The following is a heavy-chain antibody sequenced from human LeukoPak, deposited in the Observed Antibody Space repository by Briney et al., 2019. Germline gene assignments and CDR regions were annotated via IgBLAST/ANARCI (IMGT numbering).Heavy chain of an antibody. CDR2: ISYDGSNK. CDR1: GFSFSGST. D-gene: IGHD1-26*01. V-gene: IGHV3-30-3*01. CDR3: ARAIVGATIDY. J-gene: IGHJ4*02. Sequence: HPGGSLRLSCAASGFSFSGSTMHWVRQAPGKGLEWVAVISYDGSNKYYADSVKGRFTISRDNSKNTLYLQMNSLRAEDTAVYYCARAIVGATIDYWGQGTLVTVSS.